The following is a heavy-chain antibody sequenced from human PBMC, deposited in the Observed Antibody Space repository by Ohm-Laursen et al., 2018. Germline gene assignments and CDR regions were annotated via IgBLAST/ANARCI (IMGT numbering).Heavy chain of an antibody. V-gene: IGHV1-18*01. CDR1: GYSFTSYG. J-gene: IGHJ4*02. D-gene: IGHD6-19*01. CDR2: ISAYNGNT. Sequence: GASVKLSCKASGYSFTSYGISWVRQAPGQGRGWMGWISAYNGNTNYAQKLQGRVTMTTDTSTSTAYMELRSLRSDDTAVYYCARDKRASSGTNPLWYWGQGTLVTVSS. CDR3: ARDKRASSGTNPLWY.